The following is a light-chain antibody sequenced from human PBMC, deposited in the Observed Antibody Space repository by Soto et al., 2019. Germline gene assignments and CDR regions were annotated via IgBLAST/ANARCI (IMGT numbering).Light chain of an antibody. Sequence: EKVMTQSPATLSVSPGERATLSCRASQSVSNDFAWYQQKPGQAPRLLIYGASTRATGIPARFSGSGSGTEFTLTISSLQSEDFAVYFCQQYNNWPLTFGGGTKVEIK. CDR3: QQYNNWPLT. CDR2: GAS. CDR1: QSVSND. V-gene: IGKV3-15*01. J-gene: IGKJ4*01.